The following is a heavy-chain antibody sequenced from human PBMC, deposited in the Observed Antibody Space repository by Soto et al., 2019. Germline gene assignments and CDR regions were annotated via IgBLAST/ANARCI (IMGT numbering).Heavy chain of an antibody. CDR3: AKGDSSWVSWFDP. D-gene: IGHD6-19*01. Sequence: QAQLVQSGAGVKKPGASVKVSCQASGYTFTAHYLHWVRKAPGEGLEWMGWINPTTGATRYAQKFQGRVTLTRDTSMSAAYLEVRSLRPDDTAVYYCAKGDSSWVSWFDPWGQGTLVTVSS. V-gene: IGHV1-2*02. J-gene: IGHJ5*02. CDR1: GYTFTAHY. CDR2: INPTTGAT.